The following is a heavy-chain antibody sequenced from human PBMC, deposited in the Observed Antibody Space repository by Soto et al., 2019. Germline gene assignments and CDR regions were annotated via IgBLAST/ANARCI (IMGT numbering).Heavy chain of an antibody. D-gene: IGHD3-16*02. CDR2: VYYSGIT. V-gene: IGHV4-31*03. J-gene: IGHJ4*02. Sequence: SETLSLTCTVSGGPIRRRGYYWSWIRQHPGQGLEWIGFVYYSGITDYNPSLKSRVTISADTSKNQFSLKLSSVTAADTAVYYCARLRGYDYIWGSYRPTYYFDYWGQGTLVTVSS. CDR3: ARLRGYDYIWGSYRPTYYFDY. CDR1: GGPIRRRGYY.